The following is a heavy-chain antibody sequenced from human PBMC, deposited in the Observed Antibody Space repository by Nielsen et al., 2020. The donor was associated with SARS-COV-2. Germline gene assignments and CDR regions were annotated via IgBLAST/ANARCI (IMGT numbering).Heavy chain of an antibody. CDR1: GFTFSSYA. J-gene: IGHJ3*02. V-gene: IGHV3-23*01. Sequence: GGSLRLSCAASGFTFSSYAMSWVRQAPGKGLEWVSAISGSGGSTYYADSVKGRFTISRDNSKNTLYLQMNSLRAEDTAVYYCAKDLGYCSGGSCYGWADAFDIWGQGTMVTVSS. CDR2: ISGSGGST. CDR3: AKDLGYCSGGSCYGWADAFDI. D-gene: IGHD2-15*01.